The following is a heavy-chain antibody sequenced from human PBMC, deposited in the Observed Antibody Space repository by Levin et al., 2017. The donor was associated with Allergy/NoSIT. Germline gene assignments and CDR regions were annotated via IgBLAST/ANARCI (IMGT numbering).Heavy chain of an antibody. D-gene: IGHD6-13*01. CDR1: GGSISSYY. CDR2: IHYTGST. CDR3: ATDASIGAAPDAFDF. Sequence: SETLSLTCIVSGGSISSYYWNWIRQSPGKGLEWLGYIHYTGSTKYNPSLQSRVTISVDMSKNQVSLKLTSVTAADTAVYYCATDASIGAAPDAFDFWGQGAMVTVSS. V-gene: IGHV4-59*03. J-gene: IGHJ3*01.